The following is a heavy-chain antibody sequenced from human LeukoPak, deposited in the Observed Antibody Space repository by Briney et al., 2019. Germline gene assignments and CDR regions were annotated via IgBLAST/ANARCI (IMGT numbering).Heavy chain of an antibody. CDR2: INPNSGGT. Sequence: ASVKVSCKASGYTFTGYYMHWVRQAPGQGLEWMGWINPNSGGTNYAQKFQGRVTMTRDTSISTAYMELSSLKSDDTAVYYCARQNGGAEYGDYGHWGQGILVTVSS. CDR3: ARQNGGAEYGDYGH. V-gene: IGHV1-2*02. CDR1: GYTFTGYY. D-gene: IGHD4-17*01. J-gene: IGHJ4*02.